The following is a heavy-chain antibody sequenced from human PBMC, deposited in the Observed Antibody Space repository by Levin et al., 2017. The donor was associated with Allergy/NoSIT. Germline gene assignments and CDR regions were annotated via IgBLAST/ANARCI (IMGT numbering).Heavy chain of an antibody. J-gene: IGHJ5*02. V-gene: IGHV4-31*03. Sequence: LRLSCTVSGGSISSGGHCWSWIRQHPAKGLEWIGYIYDTGRTYYNPSLKSRVSISVDPSKNQFSLNLSSVTAADTAVSYCARDSGILISRGYNSFDPWGQGTLVTVSS. CDR2: IYDTGRT. D-gene: IGHD6-13*01. CDR1: GGSISSGGHC. CDR3: ARDSGILISRGYNSFDP.